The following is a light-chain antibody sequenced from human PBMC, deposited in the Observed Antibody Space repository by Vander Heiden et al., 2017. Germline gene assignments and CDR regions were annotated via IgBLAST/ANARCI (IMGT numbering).Light chain of an antibody. J-gene: IGLJ2*01. CDR1: KLGDQY. V-gene: IGLV3-1*01. Sequence: SYELTQPPSVSVSPGQTASIPCYGDKLGDQYACWSQQKPAQSLVLVIYQASKRPAGIPERFSGSNSGNTATLTISGTQAMDEADYYCQAWDSSTVVFGGGTKLTVL. CDR3: QAWDSSTVV. CDR2: QAS.